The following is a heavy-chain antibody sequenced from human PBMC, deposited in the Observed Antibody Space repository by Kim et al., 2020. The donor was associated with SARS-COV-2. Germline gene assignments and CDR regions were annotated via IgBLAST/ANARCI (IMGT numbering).Heavy chain of an antibody. V-gene: IGHV5-51*01. CDR2: IYPGDSDT. J-gene: IGHJ4*02. CDR3: ARPGVTIFGEIDY. D-gene: IGHD3-3*01. Sequence: GASLQISCKGSGYSFTSYWIGWVRQMPGKGLEWMGIIYPGDSDTRYSPSFQGQVTISADKSISTAYLQWSSLKASDTAMYYCARPGVTIFGEIDYWGQGTLVTVSS. CDR1: GYSFTSYW.